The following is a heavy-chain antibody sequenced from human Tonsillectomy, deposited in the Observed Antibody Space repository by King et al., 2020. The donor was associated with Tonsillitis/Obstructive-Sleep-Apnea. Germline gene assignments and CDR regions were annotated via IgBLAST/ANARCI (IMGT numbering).Heavy chain of an antibody. CDR2: IDSGGST. V-gene: IGHV3-53*01. J-gene: IGHJ6*03. CDR3: ARDQDYGSGSYFHYYYYMDV. D-gene: IGHD3-10*01. Sequence: VQLVESGGGLIQPGGSLRLSCAAAGFTFSSNYMSWVRQAPGKGLEWVSVIDSGGSTYYAEYGKGRFTISRDNSKNTLYLQMNSLSAEDTAVYYCARDQDYGSGSYFHYYYYMDVWGKGTTVTVSS. CDR1: GFTFSSNY.